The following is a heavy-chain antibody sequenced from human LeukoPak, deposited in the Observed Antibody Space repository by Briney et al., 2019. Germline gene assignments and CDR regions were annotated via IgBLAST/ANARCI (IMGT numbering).Heavy chain of an antibody. CDR3: ARRKASPPHYYMDV. CDR1: GGSISSSSYY. J-gene: IGHJ6*03. Sequence: PSETLSLTCTVSGGSISSSSYYWGWIRQPPGRGLEWIGSIYYSGSTYYNPSLKSRVTISVDTSKNQFSLKLSSVTAADTAVYYCARRKASPPHYYMDVWGKGTTVTVSS. V-gene: IGHV4-39*07. CDR2: IYYSGST.